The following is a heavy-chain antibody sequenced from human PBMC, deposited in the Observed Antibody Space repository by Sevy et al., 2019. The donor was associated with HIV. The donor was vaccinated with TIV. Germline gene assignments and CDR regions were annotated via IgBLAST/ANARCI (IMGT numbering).Heavy chain of an antibody. D-gene: IGHD1-26*01. CDR3: ARVFTGGYQQPFDY. CDR2: ISDSGTTT. CDR1: GFTFSSHA. J-gene: IGHJ4*02. V-gene: IGHV3-23*01. Sequence: GGSLRLSCAASGFTFSSHAMSWVRQAPGKGLEWVSAISDSGTTTYYKDSVKGRFTISRDNSKNTLYLQMDGLRAEDTAIYYCARVFTGGYQQPFDYWGQGTLVTVSS.